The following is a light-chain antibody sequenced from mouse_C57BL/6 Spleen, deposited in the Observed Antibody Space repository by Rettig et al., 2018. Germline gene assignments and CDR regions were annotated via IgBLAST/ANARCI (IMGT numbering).Light chain of an antibody. Sequence: QIVLTQSPAIMSASPGEKVTMTCSASSSVSYMYWYQQKPGSSPRLLIYDTSNLASRVPVRFSGSGSGTSYSLTISRMEAEDAATYYCQQWSSYPFTFGSGTKLEIK. J-gene: IGKJ4*01. CDR2: DTS. V-gene: IGKV4-55*01. CDR3: QQWSSYPFT. CDR1: SSVSY.